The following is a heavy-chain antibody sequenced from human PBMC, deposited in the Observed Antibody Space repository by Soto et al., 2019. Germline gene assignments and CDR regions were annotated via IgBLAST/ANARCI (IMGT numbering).Heavy chain of an antibody. J-gene: IGHJ6*02. V-gene: IGHV1-18*01. CDR2: ISPDNGNT. CDR3: ARALGYSGYAGMDV. CDR1: GYTFTIYG. Sequence: QVQLVQSGGEVKKPGASVKVSCKASGYTFTIYGINWVRQAPGQGLEWMGWISPDNGNTNYAQKLQGRVTMTTDTSTSTAYMKLRSLRSDYTAVYYCARALGYSGYAGMDVWGQGTTVTVSS. D-gene: IGHD5-12*01.